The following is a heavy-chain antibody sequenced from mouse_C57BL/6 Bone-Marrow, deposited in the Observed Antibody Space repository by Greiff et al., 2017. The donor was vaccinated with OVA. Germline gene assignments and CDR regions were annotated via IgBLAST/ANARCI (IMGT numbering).Heavy chain of an antibody. CDR1: GFSFTSYG. D-gene: IGHD2-3*01. V-gene: IGHV2-3*01. J-gene: IGHJ3*01. CDR3: AELDGYYPWFAY. CDR2: IWGDGST. Sequence: QVQLQQSGPGLVTPSQSLSITCTVSGFSFTSYGVSWVRQPPGKGLEWMGVIWGDGSTNYHSALITRLSISKDNSTSQVFLKLNSLQTDDTATYYCAELDGYYPWFAYWGQGTLVTVSA.